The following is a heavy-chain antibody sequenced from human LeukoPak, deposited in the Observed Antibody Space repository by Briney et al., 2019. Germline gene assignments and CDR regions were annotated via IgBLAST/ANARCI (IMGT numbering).Heavy chain of an antibody. CDR1: GFTVSSNY. Sequence: GGSLRLSCAASGFTVSSNYMSWVRQAPGKGLECVSVIYSGGSTYYADSVKGRFTISRDNSKNTLYLQMNSLRAEDTAVYYCARWAYDSSGYYETYYFDYWGQGTLVTVSS. J-gene: IGHJ4*02. CDR3: ARWAYDSSGYYETYYFDY. CDR2: IYSGGST. D-gene: IGHD3-22*01. V-gene: IGHV3-53*01.